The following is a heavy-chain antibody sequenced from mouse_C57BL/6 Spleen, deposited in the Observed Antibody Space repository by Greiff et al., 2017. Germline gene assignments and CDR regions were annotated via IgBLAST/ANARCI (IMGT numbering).Heavy chain of an antibody. J-gene: IGHJ3*01. CDR2: IDPENGDT. Sequence: VHVKQSGAELVRPGASVKLSCTASGFNIKDDYMHWVKQRPEQGLEWIGWIDPENGDTEYASKFQGKATITADTSSNTAYLQLSSLTSEDTAVYYCTTGEDYDGAWFAYWGQGTLVTVSA. D-gene: IGHD2-4*01. CDR3: TTGEDYDGAWFAY. V-gene: IGHV14-4*01. CDR1: GFNIKDDY.